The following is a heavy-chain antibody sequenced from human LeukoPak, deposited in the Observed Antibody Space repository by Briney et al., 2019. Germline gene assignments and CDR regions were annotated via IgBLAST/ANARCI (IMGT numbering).Heavy chain of an antibody. V-gene: IGHV1-2*02. CDR1: GYTFTGYY. CDR3: ARRHAYCSSTSCYFGYGDYGRVLDI. D-gene: IGHD2-2*01. J-gene: IGHJ3*02. Sequence: ASVKVSCKASGYTFTGYYMHWVRQAPGQGLEWMGWINPNGGGTNYAQKFQGRVTMTRDTSISTAYMELSRLRSDDTAVYYCARRHAYCSSTSCYFGYGDYGRVLDIWGQGTMVTVSS. CDR2: INPNGGGT.